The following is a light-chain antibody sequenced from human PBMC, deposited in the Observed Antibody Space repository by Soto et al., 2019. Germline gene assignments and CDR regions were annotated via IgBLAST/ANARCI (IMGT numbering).Light chain of an antibody. V-gene: IGLV2-14*01. J-gene: IGLJ1*01. CDR1: SSDVGGYNY. CDR3: SSYTSSRTYV. Sequence: QSALTQPASVSGSPGQSITISCTGTSSDVGGYNYVSWYQQHPGKAPKLMIYEVSNRPSGVSNRFSGSKSGNTASLTISGLQAEDEADYYCSSYTSSRTYVFGTWTKVTVL. CDR2: EVS.